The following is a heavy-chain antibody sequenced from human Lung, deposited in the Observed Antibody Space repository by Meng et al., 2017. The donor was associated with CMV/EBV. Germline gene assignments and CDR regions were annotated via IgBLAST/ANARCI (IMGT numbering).Heavy chain of an antibody. Sequence: LXLTXAAPGFTFSSYGMHWVRPAPGKGLEWVAFLRYDGTNKYYADSVKGRFTISRDNSKNTLYLQKNSLRAEDTAVYYSAKDDGEGHCSNGVVICPLYGMDVWXQGTTVTVSS. D-gene: IGHD2-8*01. CDR2: LRYDGTNK. CDR1: GFTFSSYG. CDR3: AKDDGEGHCSNGVVICPLYGMDV. J-gene: IGHJ6*02. V-gene: IGHV3-30*02.